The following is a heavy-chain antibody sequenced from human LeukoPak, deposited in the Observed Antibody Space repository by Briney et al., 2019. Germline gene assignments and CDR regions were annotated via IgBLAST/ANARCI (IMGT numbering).Heavy chain of an antibody. D-gene: IGHD3-3*01. CDR2: IYYTGNT. CDR3: VTYKDFWSGYFDY. CDR1: GGSISSADHY. Sequence: PSETLFLTCIVSGGSISSADHYWTWIRQHPGKGLEWIGYIYYTGNTYYNPSLKSRVSVSMDTSKNHFSLKLSSVTAADTAVYYCVTYKDFWSGYFDYWGQGTLVSVSS. V-gene: IGHV4-31*03. J-gene: IGHJ4*02.